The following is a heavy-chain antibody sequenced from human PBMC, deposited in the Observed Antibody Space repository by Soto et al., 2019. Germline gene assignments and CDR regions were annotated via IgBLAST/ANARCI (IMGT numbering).Heavy chain of an antibody. V-gene: IGHV4-31*11. J-gene: IGHJ4*02. CDR3: ARNAGIAAAGTFDY. Sequence: PSETLSLTCAVSGGTCSRGGYYWSWIRQHPGKGLECIGYIFYTGSTYYNPTLKSRVTMSVDTSKNQFSLKLSSVTAADTAVYYCARNAGIAAAGTFDYWGQGTLVTV. D-gene: IGHD6-13*01. CDR2: IFYTGST. CDR1: GGTCSRGGYY.